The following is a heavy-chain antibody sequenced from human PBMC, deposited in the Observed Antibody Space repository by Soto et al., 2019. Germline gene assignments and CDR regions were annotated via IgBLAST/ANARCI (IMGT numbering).Heavy chain of an antibody. CDR2: ISGSGGST. Sequence: GGSLRLSCAASGFTFSSYAMSWVRQAPGKGLEWVSAISGSGGSTYYADSVKGRFTISRDNSKNTLYLQMNSLRAEDTAVYYCANLETYYYDSSGYLLDYWGQRTLVTVSS. J-gene: IGHJ4*02. D-gene: IGHD3-22*01. CDR1: GFTFSSYA. CDR3: ANLETYYYDSSGYLLDY. V-gene: IGHV3-23*01.